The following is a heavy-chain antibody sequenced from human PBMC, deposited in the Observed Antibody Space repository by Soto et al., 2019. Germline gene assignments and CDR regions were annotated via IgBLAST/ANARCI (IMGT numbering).Heavy chain of an antibody. CDR1: GGSISSGGYY. CDR3: AKAQSGYTRLVSDN. D-gene: IGHD3-3*01. CDR2: IYYSGST. J-gene: IGHJ4*02. Sequence: SETLSLTCTVSGGSISSGGYYWSWIRQHPGKGLEWIGYIYYSGSTYYNPSLKSRVTISVDTSKNQFSLKLSSVTAADTAVYYCAKAQSGYTRLVSDNWGPGTLVTVSS. V-gene: IGHV4-31*03.